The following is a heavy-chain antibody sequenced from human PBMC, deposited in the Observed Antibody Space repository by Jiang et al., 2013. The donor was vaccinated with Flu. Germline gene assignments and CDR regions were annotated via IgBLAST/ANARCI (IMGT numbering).Heavy chain of an antibody. Sequence: VQLVESGGGLVKPGGSLRLSCAASGFTFSNAWLSWVRQAPGKGLEWVGRIKHKTDGATTDYSAPVEGRFTISRDDSKETLYLQMNSLKTEDTAVYYCTTLALTPPDYWGQGTLVTVSS. CDR3: TTLALTPPDY. J-gene: IGHJ4*01. CDR2: IKHKTDGATT. V-gene: IGHV3-15*01. D-gene: IGHD2-15*01. CDR1: GFTFSNAW.